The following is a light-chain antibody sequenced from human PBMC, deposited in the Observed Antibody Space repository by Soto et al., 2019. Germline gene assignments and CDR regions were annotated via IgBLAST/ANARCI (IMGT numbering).Light chain of an antibody. V-gene: IGLV1-40*01. CDR3: QSYDSSLNNYV. CDR2: GST. J-gene: IGLJ1*01. CDR1: SSNIGAGYD. Sequence: QSVLTQAPSVSGAPGQRVTISCTGSSSNIGAGYDVHWYQQLPGTAPKLLIFGSTNRPSGVPDRFSGSKSGTSASLAITGLQAEDEAEYYCQSYDSSLNNYVFGTGTKLTVL.